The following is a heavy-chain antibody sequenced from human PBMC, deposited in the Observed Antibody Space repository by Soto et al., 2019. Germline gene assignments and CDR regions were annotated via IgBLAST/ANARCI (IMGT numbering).Heavy chain of an antibody. Sequence: GESLKISCMGSGYKVSTWHNFTSYWIAWVRQMPGEGLEWMGIIYPGDSDTIYSPSFQGQVTISADKSINSVDLQWRSLKASDTATYYCARLGFNYDFLIGYCNVHHYYVIAVSGKGSTVTVSS. CDR2: IYPGDSDT. CDR1: GYKVSTWHNFTSYW. J-gene: IGHJ6*04. V-gene: IGHV5-51*01. CDR3: ARLGFNYDFLIGYCNVHHYYVIAV. D-gene: IGHD3-9*01.